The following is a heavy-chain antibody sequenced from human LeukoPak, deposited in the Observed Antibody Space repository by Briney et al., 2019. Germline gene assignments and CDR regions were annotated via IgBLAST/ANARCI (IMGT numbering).Heavy chain of an antibody. CDR3: ARAPGGPEPAILAAFDI. D-gene: IGHD1-14*01. Sequence: PGGSLRLSCAASGFTFSSYSMNWVRQAPGKGLEWVSSISSSSSYIYYADSVKGRFTISRDNAKNSLYLQMNSLRAEDTAVYYCARAPGGPEPAILAAFDIWGQGTMVTVSS. J-gene: IGHJ3*02. V-gene: IGHV3-21*01. CDR2: ISSSSSYI. CDR1: GFTFSSYS.